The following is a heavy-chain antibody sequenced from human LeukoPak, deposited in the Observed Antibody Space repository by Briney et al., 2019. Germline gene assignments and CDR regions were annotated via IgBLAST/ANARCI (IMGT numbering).Heavy chain of an antibody. CDR2: IKHSGST. Sequence: PSETLSLTCAVYGGSFSGYYWSWIRQPPGKGLEWVGEIKHSGSTNYNPSLKSRVTISVDTSKNQFSLKLSSVTAADTAVYYCARGDSYGDYGYWGQGTLVTVSS. D-gene: IGHD4-17*01. V-gene: IGHV4-34*01. J-gene: IGHJ4*02. CDR3: ARGDSYGDYGY. CDR1: GGSFSGYY.